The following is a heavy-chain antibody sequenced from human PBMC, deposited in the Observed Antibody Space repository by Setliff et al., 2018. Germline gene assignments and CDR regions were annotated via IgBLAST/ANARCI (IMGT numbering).Heavy chain of an antibody. Sequence: GASVKVSCKASGYTFTSYGISWVRQAPGQGLEWMGWISAYNGNTNYAQKLQGRVTMTTDTSASTVFLELSTLRSEDTAVYYCTRDFLGATASFDIWGQGTMVTVSS. J-gene: IGHJ3*02. D-gene: IGHD3-3*01. V-gene: IGHV1-18*01. CDR1: GYTFTSYG. CDR3: TRDFLGATASFDI. CDR2: ISAYNGNT.